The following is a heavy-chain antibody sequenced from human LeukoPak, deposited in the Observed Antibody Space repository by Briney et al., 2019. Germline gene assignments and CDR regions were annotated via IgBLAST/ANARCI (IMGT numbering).Heavy chain of an antibody. CDR3: ARGMVEYSSSSAYYFDY. V-gene: IGHV3-53*01. Sequence: PGGSLRLSCAASGFTVSSNYMSWVRQAPGKGLEWVSVIYSGGSTYYADSVKGRFTISRDNSKNMLYLQMNSLRAEDTAVYYCARGMVEYSSSSAYYFDYWGQGTLVTVSS. CDR1: GFTVSSNY. J-gene: IGHJ4*02. CDR2: IYSGGST. D-gene: IGHD6-6*01.